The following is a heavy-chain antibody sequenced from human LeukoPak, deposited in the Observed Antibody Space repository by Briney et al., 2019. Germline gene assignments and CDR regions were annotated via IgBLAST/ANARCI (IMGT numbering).Heavy chain of an antibody. CDR1: GFTFNNYT. J-gene: IGHJ4*02. CDR2: IWYDGSSE. D-gene: IGHD6-13*01. V-gene: IGHV3-33*01. CDR3: ARDPPTRLYTNSFSLDY. Sequence: PGGSLRLSCAASGFTFNNYTMHWVRQAPGKGLQWVALIWYDGSSEYYADSVKGRFTISRDNSKNTLFLQMNGLRAEDTAVYYCARDPPTRLYTNSFSLDYWGQGTLVTVSS.